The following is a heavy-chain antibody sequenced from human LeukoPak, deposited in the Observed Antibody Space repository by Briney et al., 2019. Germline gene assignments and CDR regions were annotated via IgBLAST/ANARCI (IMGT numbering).Heavy chain of an antibody. CDR1: GFTFSDYY. CDR2: IKQDGSEK. Sequence: GGSLRLSCAASGFTFSDYYMSWIRQAPGKGLEWVANIKQDGSEKYYVDSVKGRFTISRDNAKNSLYLQMNSLRAEDTAVYYCAREDQQWPVLDYWGQGTLVTVSS. V-gene: IGHV3-7*03. D-gene: IGHD6-19*01. CDR3: AREDQQWPVLDY. J-gene: IGHJ4*02.